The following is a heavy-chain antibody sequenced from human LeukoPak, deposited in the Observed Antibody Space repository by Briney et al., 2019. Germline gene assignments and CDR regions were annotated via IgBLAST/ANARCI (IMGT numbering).Heavy chain of an antibody. CDR3: ARQKWDRLTYYYYGMDV. CDR2: VSYSGTP. Sequence: SETLSLTCSVSGGSISSYYGSWLRQPPGKGLEWIGYVSYSGTPDYNPSLKSRATISLDTSRNQFSLQLSSVTAADTAEYYCARQKWDRLTYYYYGMDVWGQGTTVTVSS. J-gene: IGHJ6*02. CDR1: GGSISSYY. D-gene: IGHD1-26*01. V-gene: IGHV4-59*08.